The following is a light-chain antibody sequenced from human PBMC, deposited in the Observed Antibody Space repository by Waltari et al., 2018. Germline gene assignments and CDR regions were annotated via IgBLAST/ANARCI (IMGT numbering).Light chain of an antibody. J-gene: IGKJ1*01. CDR2: AAS. V-gene: IGKV1-12*02. CDR1: QGINSW. CDR3: QQANSFPWT. Sequence: DIQMTQSPSSVSASVGDRVTITCRASQGINSWLAWYQQKPGKAPKVLIFAASNLRSGVPSRFSGSGSGTDFTLTISSLQPEEFATYYCQQANSFPWTFGQGTKVEIK.